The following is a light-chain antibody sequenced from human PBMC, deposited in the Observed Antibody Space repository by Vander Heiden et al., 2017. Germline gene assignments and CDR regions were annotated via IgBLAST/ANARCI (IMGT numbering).Light chain of an antibody. J-gene: IGKJ2*01. CDR2: GAA. CDR1: QSVDNK. Sequence: EIVMTQSPASLSAFPGGRATLSCRASQSVDNKLGWYLQKPGQAPRLLFYGAASRATGVPARFSASGSGTEFALTISSLQPEDLGTYYCQQYDNWPYTFAQGTKLEI. CDR3: QQYDNWPYT. V-gene: IGKV3-15*01.